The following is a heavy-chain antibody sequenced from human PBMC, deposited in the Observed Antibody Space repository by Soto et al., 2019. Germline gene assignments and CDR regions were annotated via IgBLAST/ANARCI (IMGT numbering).Heavy chain of an antibody. D-gene: IGHD6-19*01. CDR2: IYPGDSDT. J-gene: IGHJ1*01. CDR3: KLHNSGWEIGY. CDR1: GYSFSRYW. Sequence: GESLKISCQGSGYSFSRYWIGWVRQMPGKGLEWMGVIYPGDSDTRYSPSFQGQVTISADKSISTAYLQWTSLRTSDNAIYYCKLHNSGWEIGYWGQGTLVTVSS. V-gene: IGHV5-51*01.